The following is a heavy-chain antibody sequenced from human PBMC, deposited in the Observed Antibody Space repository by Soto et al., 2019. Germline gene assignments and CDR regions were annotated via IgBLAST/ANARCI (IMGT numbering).Heavy chain of an antibody. CDR1: GFTFDEYT. V-gene: IGHV3-43*01. D-gene: IGHD4-17*01. J-gene: IGHJ4*02. CDR3: AKDTSWTIDY. CDR2: ISWDGGNT. Sequence: GGSLRLSCAASGFTFDEYTMHWVRQAPGKGLEWVSMISWDGGNTYYADSVKGRFTISRDNSKNSLYLQMNSLRTEDTALYYCAKDTSWTIDYWGQGTLVTVSS.